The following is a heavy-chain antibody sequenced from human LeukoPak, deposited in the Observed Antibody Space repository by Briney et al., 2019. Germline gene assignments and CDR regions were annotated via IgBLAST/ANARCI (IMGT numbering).Heavy chain of an antibody. J-gene: IGHJ3*02. V-gene: IGHV3-33*01. CDR2: IWYDGSIK. Sequence: GGSLRLSCAASGFTFSSYGMHWVRQAPGKGLEWVAVIWYDGSIKYYADSVKGRFTISRDNPKNTLYLQMNSLRAEDTAVYYCGRVGGRSKAAKGDAFDIWGQGTMVTVSS. CDR3: GRVGGRSKAAKGDAFDI. D-gene: IGHD6-6*01. CDR1: GFTFSSYG.